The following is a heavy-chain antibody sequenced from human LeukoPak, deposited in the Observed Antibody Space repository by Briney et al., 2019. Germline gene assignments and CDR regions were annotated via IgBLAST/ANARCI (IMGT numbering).Heavy chain of an antibody. Sequence: PGRSLRLSCAASGFTLSSYAMHWVRQAPGKGLEWVAVISYDGSNKYYADSVKGRFTISRDNSKNTLYLQMNSLRAEDTAVYYCAKDGTLPYYGSGSYPDYWGQGTLVTVSS. D-gene: IGHD3-10*01. V-gene: IGHV3-30-3*01. CDR3: AKDGTLPYYGSGSYPDY. J-gene: IGHJ4*02. CDR2: ISYDGSNK. CDR1: GFTLSSYA.